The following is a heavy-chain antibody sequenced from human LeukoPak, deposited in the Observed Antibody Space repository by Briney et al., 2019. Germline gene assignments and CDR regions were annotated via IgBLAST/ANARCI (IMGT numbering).Heavy chain of an antibody. Sequence: GGSLRLSCAASGFIFSSYRMSWVRQAPGKGLEWGANVKEDGSEKYYVDSVKGRFTISRGNAKNSLYLQMNSLRAEDTAVYYCAREYSSGWYYFDYWGQGTLVTVSS. CDR3: AREYSSGWYYFDY. CDR2: VKEDGSEK. D-gene: IGHD6-19*01. V-gene: IGHV3-7*03. CDR1: GFIFSSYR. J-gene: IGHJ4*02.